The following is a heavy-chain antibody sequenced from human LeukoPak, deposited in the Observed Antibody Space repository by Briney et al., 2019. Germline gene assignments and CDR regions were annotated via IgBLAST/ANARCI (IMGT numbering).Heavy chain of an antibody. CDR3: ARTGGHYYDSSGTADY. CDR1: GYTFTSYA. D-gene: IGHD3-22*01. Sequence: ASVKVSCKASGYTFTSYAMNWVRQAPGQGLEWMGWINTNTGNPTYAQGFTGRFVFSLDTSVGTAYLQISSLKAEDTAVYYCARTGGHYYDSSGTADYWGQGTLVTVSS. J-gene: IGHJ4*02. V-gene: IGHV7-4-1*02. CDR2: INTNTGNP.